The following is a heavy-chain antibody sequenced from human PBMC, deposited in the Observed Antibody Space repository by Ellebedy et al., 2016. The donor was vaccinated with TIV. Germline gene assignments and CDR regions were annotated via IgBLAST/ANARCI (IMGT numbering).Heavy chain of an antibody. V-gene: IGHV3-23*01. Sequence: GESLKISXAGSGFTFSSNWMHWVRQAPGKGLQWVSAIGGSGGTTFYADSVKGRFPISRDNSKNTLYLQMNSLRAEDTAVYDCAKLPIANNAFDIWGQGTMVTVSS. CDR2: IGGSGGTT. D-gene: IGHD2-21*01. CDR1: GFTFSSNW. J-gene: IGHJ3*02. CDR3: AKLPIANNAFDI.